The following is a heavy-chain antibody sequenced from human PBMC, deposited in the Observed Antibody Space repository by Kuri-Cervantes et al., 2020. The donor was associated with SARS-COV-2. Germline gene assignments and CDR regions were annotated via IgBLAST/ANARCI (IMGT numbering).Heavy chain of an antibody. Sequence: LSLTCAASGFTFSSYGMHWVRQAPGKGLEWVAVIWYDGSNKYYADSVKGRFTISRDNSKNTMYLQMNSLRAEDTAVYYCAKAYYYGSGSNYKTFDSWGQGTLVTGSS. J-gene: IGHJ4*02. CDR1: GFTFSSYG. CDR2: IWYDGSNK. CDR3: AKAYYYGSGSNYKTFDS. V-gene: IGHV3-33*06. D-gene: IGHD3-10*01.